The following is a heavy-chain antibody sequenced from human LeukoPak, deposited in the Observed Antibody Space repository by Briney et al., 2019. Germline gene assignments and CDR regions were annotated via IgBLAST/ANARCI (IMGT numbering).Heavy chain of an antibody. D-gene: IGHD4-17*01. CDR1: GGSISSSSYY. CDR3: AREYGKIDPTFDY. J-gene: IGHJ4*02. CDR2: IYTSGST. V-gene: IGHV4-39*07. Sequence: PSETLSLTCTVSGGSISSSSYYWGWIRQPPGKGLEWIGRIYTSGSTNYNPSLKSRVTISVDTSKNQFSLKLSSVTAADTAIYYCAREYGKIDPTFDYWGQGTLVTASS.